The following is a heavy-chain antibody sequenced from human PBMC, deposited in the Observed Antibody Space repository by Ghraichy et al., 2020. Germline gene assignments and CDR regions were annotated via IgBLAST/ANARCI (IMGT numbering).Heavy chain of an antibody. D-gene: IGHD3-10*01. CDR1: GFTFSSYW. CDR2: INSDGSST. V-gene: IGHV3-74*01. Sequence: GESLNISCAASGFTFSSYWMHWVRQAPGKGLVWVSRINSDGSSTSYADSVKGRFTISRDNAKNTLYLQINSLRTEDTAVYYCARGGVDQAVAENLGAYWGQGTLVTVSS. J-gene: IGHJ4*02. CDR3: ARGGVDQAVAENLGAY.